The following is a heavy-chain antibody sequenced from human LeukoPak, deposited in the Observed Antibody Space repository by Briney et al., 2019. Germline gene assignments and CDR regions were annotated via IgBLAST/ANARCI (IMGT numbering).Heavy chain of an antibody. D-gene: IGHD6-6*01. CDR2: IYYDGTT. J-gene: IGHJ4*02. CDR3: ARGGASSKFFDA. Sequence: SETLSPTCSVSGVSISNYYWSWIRQPPGKGLEWIAFIYYDGTTNYNPSLKSRATISVDTSKNQYSLNLISVTPADTAVYYCARGGASSKFFDAWGQGILVTVSS. CDR1: GVSISNYY. V-gene: IGHV4-59*01.